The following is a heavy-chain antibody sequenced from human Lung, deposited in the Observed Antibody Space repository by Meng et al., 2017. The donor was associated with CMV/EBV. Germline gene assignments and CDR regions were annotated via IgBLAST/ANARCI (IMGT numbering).Heavy chain of an antibody. V-gene: IGHV3-21*01. CDR3: ARETGSSGWYGPGY. D-gene: IGHD6-19*01. CDR1: GFNFRTYS. J-gene: IGHJ4*02. Sequence: GESXKISCAASGFNFRTYSMNWVRQAPGKGLEWVSSISSSSTYIYYADSVRGRFTICRDNAKNSLYLQMNSLGVEDTAVYYCARETGSSGWYGPGYWGQGTLVTVSS. CDR2: ISSSSTYI.